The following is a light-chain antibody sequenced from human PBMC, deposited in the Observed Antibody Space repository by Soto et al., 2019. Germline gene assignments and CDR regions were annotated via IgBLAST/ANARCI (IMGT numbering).Light chain of an antibody. Sequence: EIVMTQSPATLSVSPGERATLSCRASQSVSSNLAWYQQKPGQAPRLLIYGASTRATVIPARFSGSGSGTEFTLTISSLQSEDFAVYYWQQYSNWPITFGGGTKVDIK. CDR2: GAS. J-gene: IGKJ3*01. CDR1: QSVSSN. CDR3: QQYSNWPIT. V-gene: IGKV3-15*01.